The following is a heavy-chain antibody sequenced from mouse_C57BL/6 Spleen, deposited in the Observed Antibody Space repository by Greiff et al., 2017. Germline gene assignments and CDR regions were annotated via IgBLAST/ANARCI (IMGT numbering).Heavy chain of an antibody. Sequence: VQLKQSGPELVKPGASVKMSCKASGYTFTDYNMHWVKQSHGKSLEWIGYINPNNGGTSYNQKFKGKATLTVNKSSSTAYMELRSLTSEDSAVYYCAKTTTVEAWFAYWGQGTLVTVSA. J-gene: IGHJ3*01. CDR2: INPNNGGT. V-gene: IGHV1-22*01. D-gene: IGHD1-1*01. CDR3: AKTTTVEAWFAY. CDR1: GYTFTDYN.